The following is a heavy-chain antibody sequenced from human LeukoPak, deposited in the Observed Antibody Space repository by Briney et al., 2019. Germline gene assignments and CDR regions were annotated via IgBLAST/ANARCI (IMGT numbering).Heavy chain of an antibody. V-gene: IGHV3-23*01. Sequence: SGGSLRLSCAASGFTFRSHDMSWVRQAPGKGLEWVSGISASGGSTFYADSVKGRFTISRDNSKNTLHLQMNGLRVEDTAVYYCVREGPRGLAFDIWGQGTMVTVSS. CDR1: GFTFRSHD. CDR3: VREGPRGLAFDI. J-gene: IGHJ3*02. CDR2: ISASGGST. D-gene: IGHD3/OR15-3a*01.